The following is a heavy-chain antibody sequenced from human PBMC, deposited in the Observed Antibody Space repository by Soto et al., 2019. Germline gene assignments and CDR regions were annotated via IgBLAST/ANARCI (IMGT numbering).Heavy chain of an antibody. CDR1: GFTFSIYG. V-gene: IGHV1-18*01. Sequence: AASVKLSFTTSGFTFSIYGLGCVLQTRRQSRESMGWVSANNGHTNYAQNLQGRVSMTTDTSTSTAYMELRGLTFDDTAVYYCARDIESVTAKHFFYYYAMDVWGQGTTVTVSS. D-gene: IGHD2-8*01. J-gene: IGHJ6*02. CDR3: ARDIESVTAKHFFYYYAMDV. CDR2: VSANNGHT.